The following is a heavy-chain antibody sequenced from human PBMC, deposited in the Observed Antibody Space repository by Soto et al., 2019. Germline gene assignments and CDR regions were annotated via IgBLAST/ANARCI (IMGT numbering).Heavy chain of an antibody. CDR1: GFTFSSHW. V-gene: IGHV3-7*05. CDR3: AKDVR. J-gene: IGHJ4*02. CDR2: IKGDGSEK. Sequence: EVHLVESGGDLVQPGGSLRLSCAASGFTFSSHWMSWVRQAPGKGLEWVAKIKGDGSEKYYVDSVKGRFTISRDNAKNSLYLQMNSLRVEDTALYYFAKDVRWGQGTLVTVSS.